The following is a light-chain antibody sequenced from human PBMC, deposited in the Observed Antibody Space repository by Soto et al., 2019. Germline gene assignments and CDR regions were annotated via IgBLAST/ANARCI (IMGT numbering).Light chain of an antibody. CDR3: QQYNDWPPVWT. J-gene: IGKJ1*01. CDR2: GAS. V-gene: IGKV3-15*01. Sequence: EIVMTQSPATLSLSPCERSTLSCRASQSVSTNLAWYQQKPGQSPRLLIYGASTRATGIPARFSGSGSGTEFTLTISSLQSEDFTVYYCQQYNDWPPVWTFGQGTKVDTK. CDR1: QSVSTN.